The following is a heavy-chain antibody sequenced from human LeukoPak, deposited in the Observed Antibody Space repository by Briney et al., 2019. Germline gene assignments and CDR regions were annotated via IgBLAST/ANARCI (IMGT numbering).Heavy chain of an antibody. J-gene: IGHJ4*02. Sequence: PSETLSLTCAVSGGSISSGGYSWSWIRQPPGKGLEWIGYIYHSGSTYYNPSLKSRVTISVDRSKNQFSLKLSSVTAADTAVYYCARVNYDILTGYAYAFDSWGQGTLVTVSS. D-gene: IGHD3-9*01. CDR3: ARVNYDILTGYAYAFDS. V-gene: IGHV4-30-2*01. CDR2: IYHSGST. CDR1: GGSISSGGYS.